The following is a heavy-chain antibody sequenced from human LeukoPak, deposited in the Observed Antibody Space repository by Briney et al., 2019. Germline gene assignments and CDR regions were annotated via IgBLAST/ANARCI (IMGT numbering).Heavy chain of an antibody. CDR3: ASLKNYYDSSGYLVTDAFDI. V-gene: IGHV1-2*02. Sequence: ASVKVSCKASGYTFTGYYMHWVRQAPGQGLEWMGWINPNSGGTNYAQKFQGRVTMTRDTSISTAYMELSRLKSDDTAVYYCASLKNYYDSSGYLVTDAFDIWGQGTMVTVSS. CDR1: GYTFTGYY. D-gene: IGHD3-22*01. J-gene: IGHJ3*02. CDR2: INPNSGGT.